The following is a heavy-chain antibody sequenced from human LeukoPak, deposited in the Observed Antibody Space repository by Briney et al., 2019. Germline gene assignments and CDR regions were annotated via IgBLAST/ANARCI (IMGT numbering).Heavy chain of an antibody. V-gene: IGHV4-59*01. D-gene: IGHD1-1*01. CDR1: GVSISSYY. Sequence: SETLSLTCTVSGVSISSYYWSWIRQPPGKGLEWIGYIYYSGSTNYNPSLKSRVTISVDTSKNQYSLKLSSVTAADTAVYYCARATTGTTNWFDPWGQGTLVTVSS. J-gene: IGHJ5*02. CDR2: IYYSGST. CDR3: ARATTGTTNWFDP.